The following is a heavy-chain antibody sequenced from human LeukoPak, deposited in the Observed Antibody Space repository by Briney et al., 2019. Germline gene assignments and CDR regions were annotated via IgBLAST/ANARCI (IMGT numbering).Heavy chain of an antibody. J-gene: IGHJ4*02. Sequence: GGSLRLSRAASGFTLSSYEMNWVRQDPGKGLAWVSYISSSGSTIYYADSVKGRFSISRDNAKNSLYLQKNSLRTEDTAVYYCAREGRWLQFLDYWGQGTLVTVSS. V-gene: IGHV3-48*03. CDR3: AREGRWLQFLDY. CDR2: ISSSGSTI. D-gene: IGHD5-24*01. CDR1: GFTLSSYE.